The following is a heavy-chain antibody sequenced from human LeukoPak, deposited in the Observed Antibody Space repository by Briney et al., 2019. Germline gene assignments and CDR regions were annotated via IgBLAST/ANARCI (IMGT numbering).Heavy chain of an antibody. CDR3: ARVGCSSTSCYNGYGMDV. D-gene: IGHD2-2*02. CDR1: GGTFSSYA. Sequence: SVKVSCRASGGTFSSYAISWVRQAPGQGLEWMGRIIPILGIANYAQKFQGRVTITADKSTSTAYMELSSLRSEDTAVYYCARVGCSSTSCYNGYGMDVWGQGTTVTVSS. V-gene: IGHV1-69*04. CDR2: IIPILGIA. J-gene: IGHJ6*02.